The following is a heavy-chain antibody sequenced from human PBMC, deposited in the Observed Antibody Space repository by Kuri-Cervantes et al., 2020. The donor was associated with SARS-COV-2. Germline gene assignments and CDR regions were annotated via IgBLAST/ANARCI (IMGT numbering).Heavy chain of an antibody. CDR1: GGSFSGYY. Sequence: SETLSLTCAVYGGSFSGYYWSWIRQPPGKGLEWIGEINHSGSTNYNPSLKSRVTISVDTSKNQFSLKLSSVTAADTAVYYCAGKRGTDIVVVVKSYFDYWGQGTLVTVSS. CDR2: INHSGST. D-gene: IGHD2-15*01. V-gene: IGHV4-34*01. J-gene: IGHJ4*02. CDR3: AGKRGTDIVVVVKSYFDY.